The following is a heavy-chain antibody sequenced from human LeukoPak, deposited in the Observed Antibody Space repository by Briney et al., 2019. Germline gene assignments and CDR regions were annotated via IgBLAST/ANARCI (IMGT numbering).Heavy chain of an antibody. CDR2: MSYDGSTQ. J-gene: IGHJ4*02. CDR3: ARDPETYFDY. Sequence: GGSLRLSCVASGFTFSRSAMHWVRQAPDKGLEWVAVMSYDGSTQYYGDSVKGRFTISRDTSKNTLYLQMSTLRAEDTAVYYCARDPETYFDYWGQGTPVTVSS. V-gene: IGHV3-30*04. CDR1: GFTFSRSA.